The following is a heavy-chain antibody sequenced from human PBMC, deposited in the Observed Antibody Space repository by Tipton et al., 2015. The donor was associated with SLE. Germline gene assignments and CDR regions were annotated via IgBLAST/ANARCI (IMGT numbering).Heavy chain of an antibody. J-gene: IGHJ4*02. CDR2: IYYSGST. CDR1: ADSFTHYH. D-gene: IGHD6-6*01. Sequence: TLSLTCTVSADSFTHYHWSWIRQPPGKGLEWIGYIYYSGSTTYNPSLKSRVTIALDTSNSQVSLKLTSVTAADTAVYYRARGDKMSSAFYDYWGQGTLVTVSS. V-gene: IGHV4-59*12. CDR3: ARGDKMSSAFYDY.